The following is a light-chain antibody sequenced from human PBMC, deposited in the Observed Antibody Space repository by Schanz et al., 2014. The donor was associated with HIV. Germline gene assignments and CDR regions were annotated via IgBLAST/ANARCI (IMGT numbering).Light chain of an antibody. J-gene: IGLJ2*01. Sequence: QSVLTQPPSASGSPGQSVTLSCTETSGDIGYYVSWYQHHPGKAPKLMIYDVSYRPSGVSNRFSGSKSGNTASLTISGLQAEDEADYYCSSYTSSSPVVFGGGTKLTVL. CDR3: SSYTSSSPVV. V-gene: IGLV2-14*03. CDR1: SGDIGYY. CDR2: DVS.